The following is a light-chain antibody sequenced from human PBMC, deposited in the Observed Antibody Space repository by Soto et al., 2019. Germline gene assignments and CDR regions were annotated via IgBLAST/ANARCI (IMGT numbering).Light chain of an antibody. V-gene: IGLV2-23*02. J-gene: IGLJ2*01. Sequence: QSALTQPASVSGSPGQSITISCTSSEVGTYNLVSWYQHHPGKAPKLMIYDVSKRPSGVSNRFSGSKSGNTASLTISGLQAEDEGDYYCCSYAGSSTVVFGGGTKLPAL. CDR2: DVS. CDR3: CSYAGSSTVV. CDR1: SSEVGTYNL.